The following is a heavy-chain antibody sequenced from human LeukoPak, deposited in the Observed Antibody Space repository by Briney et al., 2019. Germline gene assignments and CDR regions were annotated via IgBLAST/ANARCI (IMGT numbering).Heavy chain of an antibody. V-gene: IGHV3-7*01. CDR1: GFTFSSYW. J-gene: IGHJ4*02. D-gene: IGHD1-26*01. CDR2: IEQDGSQK. CDR3: ARNSGSNPFDY. Sequence: GGSLRLSCAASGFTFSSYWLSWVRQAPGKGLEWVASIEQDGSQKYYVDSVRGRFTIFRDNAKNSVYLQTNSLRVEDTDVYYCARNSGSNPFDYWGQGTLVTVSS.